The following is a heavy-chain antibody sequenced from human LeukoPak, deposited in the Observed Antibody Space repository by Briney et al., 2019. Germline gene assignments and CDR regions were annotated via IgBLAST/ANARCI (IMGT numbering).Heavy chain of an antibody. Sequence: GGSLRLSCAASVFTFSSYEMNSVRQAPGKGLEWVSYISSSGSTIYYAYSVRGRFTISRDNAKNSLYLRMHSVRAEDTAVYYCARGFSPYYYDSSGYSDYWGQGTLVTVSS. D-gene: IGHD3-22*01. CDR3: ARGFSPYYYDSSGYSDY. J-gene: IGHJ4*02. CDR2: ISSSGSTI. CDR1: VFTFSSYE. V-gene: IGHV3-48*03.